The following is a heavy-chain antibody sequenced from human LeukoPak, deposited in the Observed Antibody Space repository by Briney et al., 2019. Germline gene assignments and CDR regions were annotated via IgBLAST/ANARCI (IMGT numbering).Heavy chain of an antibody. D-gene: IGHD6-19*01. CDR2: IWYDGSNK. CDR1: GFTFSSYA. Sequence: PGGSLRLSCAASGFTFSSYAMHWVRQAPGKGLEGVAVIWYDGSNKYYAGSVKGRFTISRDNSKNTLYLQMNSLRAEDTAVYYCARAQVGSGWYNGDYWGQGTLVSVS. V-gene: IGHV3-33*01. CDR3: ARAQVGSGWYNGDY. J-gene: IGHJ4*02.